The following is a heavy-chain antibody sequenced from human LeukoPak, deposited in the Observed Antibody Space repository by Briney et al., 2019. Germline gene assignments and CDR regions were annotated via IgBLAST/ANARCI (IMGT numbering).Heavy chain of an antibody. D-gene: IGHD2-15*01. J-gene: IGHJ6*03. V-gene: IGHV4-34*01. CDR1: GRSLSGYY. Sequence: SQSLSLTCAVYGRSLSGYYWSWISQPAGKGLEWNGEINHSGSTNYNRSLKSRVTISVDTIKNQFTLKLTSVTAADKALYHCARRVRGGRRYHYFYMDVWGKGTTVIISS. CDR3: ARRVRGGRRYHYFYMDV. CDR2: INHSGST.